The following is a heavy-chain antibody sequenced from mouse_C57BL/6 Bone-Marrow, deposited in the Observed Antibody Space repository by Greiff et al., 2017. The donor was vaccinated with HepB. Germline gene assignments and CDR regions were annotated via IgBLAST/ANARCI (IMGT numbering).Heavy chain of an antibody. CDR1: GYSITSGYY. J-gene: IGHJ1*03. CDR3: ALITTVVDWYFDV. V-gene: IGHV3-6*01. Sequence: VQLKESGPGLVKPSQSLSLTCSVTGYSITSGYYWNWIRQFPGNKLEWMGYISYDGSNNYNPSLKNRISITRDTSKNQFFLKLNSLTTEDTATYYCALITTVVDWYFDVWGTGTTVTVSS. D-gene: IGHD1-1*01. CDR2: ISYDGSN.